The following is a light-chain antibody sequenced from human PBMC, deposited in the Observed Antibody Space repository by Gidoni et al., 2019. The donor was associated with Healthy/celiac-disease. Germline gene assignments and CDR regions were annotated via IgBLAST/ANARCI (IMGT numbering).Light chain of an antibody. V-gene: IGKV1-39*01. CDR3: QQSYSTPAT. CDR2: AAS. J-gene: IGKJ3*01. Sequence: DIQMTQSPSSLSASVGDRVTITCRASQSISSYLNWYQQKPGKAPKLLIYAASSLQSGGPSRFSGSGSGTDFTLTISSLQPEDFATYYCQQSYSTPATFGPGTKVDIK. CDR1: QSISSY.